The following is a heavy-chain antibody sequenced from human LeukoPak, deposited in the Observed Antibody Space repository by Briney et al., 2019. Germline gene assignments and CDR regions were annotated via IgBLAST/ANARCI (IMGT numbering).Heavy chain of an antibody. CDR1: GYTFTSYY. CDR3: ATMYRGYSYGNRVFDY. J-gene: IGHJ4*02. D-gene: IGHD5-18*01. CDR2: INPSGGST. Sequence: GASVKVSCKASGYTFTSYYMHWVRQAPGQGLEWMGIINPSGGSTSYAQKFQGRVTMTRDMSTSTVYMELSSLRSEDTAVYYCATMYRGYSYGNRVFDYWGQGTLVTVSS. V-gene: IGHV1-46*01.